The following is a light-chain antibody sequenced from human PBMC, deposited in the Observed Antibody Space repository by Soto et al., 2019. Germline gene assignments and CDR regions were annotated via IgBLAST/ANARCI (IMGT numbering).Light chain of an antibody. CDR2: ADN. J-gene: IGLJ1*01. CDR3: AAWDDSLNGFV. CDR1: SSNIGSNS. Sequence: QSVLAQPPSASGTPRQRVSISCSGSSSNIGSNSVQWHQQLPGTAPNLLIYADNQRPSGVPDRFSGSKSGTPASLAITGLQSGDEADYYCAAWDDSLNGFVFGTGTKVTVL. V-gene: IGLV1-44*01.